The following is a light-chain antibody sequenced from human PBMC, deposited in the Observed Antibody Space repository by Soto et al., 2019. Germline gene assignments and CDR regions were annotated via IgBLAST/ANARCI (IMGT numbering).Light chain of an antibody. CDR3: CSSATSNTRV. V-gene: IGLV2-23*01. CDR1: SSDVGSNNL. J-gene: IGLJ3*02. Sequence: QSVLTQPASVSGSPGQSITISCTGSSSDVGSNNLVSWYQQLPGKAPKLMIYEGSERPSGVSHRLSGSKSGNTASLTISGLQSEDEADYYCCSSATSNTRVFGGWTQVTVL. CDR2: EGS.